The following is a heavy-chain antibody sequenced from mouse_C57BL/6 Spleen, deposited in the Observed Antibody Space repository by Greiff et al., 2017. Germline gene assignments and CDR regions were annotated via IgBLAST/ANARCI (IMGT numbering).Heavy chain of an antibody. CDR3: TRRDGSSLYYYAMDY. Sequence: EVKLMESGGGLVQPGGSMKLSCAASGFTFSDAWMDWVRQSPEKGLEWVAEIRNKANNHATYYAESVKGRFTISRDDSKSSVYLQMNSLRAEDTGIYYCTRRDGSSLYYYAMDYWGQGTSVTVSS. CDR1: GFTFSDAW. V-gene: IGHV6-6*01. CDR2: IRNKANNHAT. J-gene: IGHJ4*01. D-gene: IGHD1-1*01.